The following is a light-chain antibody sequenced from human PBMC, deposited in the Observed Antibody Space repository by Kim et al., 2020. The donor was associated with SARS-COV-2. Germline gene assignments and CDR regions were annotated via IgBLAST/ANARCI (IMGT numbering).Light chain of an antibody. J-gene: IGKJ2*01. CDR3: QQRSNWPPYT. Sequence: LPPGERATHSCRASQSVISYLAWYQQKTGQAPRLLIYDASNRATGIPARFSGSGSGTDFTLTISSLEPEDFAVYYCQQRSNWPPYTFGQVTKLEI. V-gene: IGKV3-11*01. CDR1: QSVISY. CDR2: DAS.